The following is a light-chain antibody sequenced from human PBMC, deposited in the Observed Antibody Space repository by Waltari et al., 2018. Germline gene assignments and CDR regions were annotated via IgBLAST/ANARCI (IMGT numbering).Light chain of an antibody. V-gene: IGKV3-11*01. Sequence: EIVLTQSPATLSLSPGERATLSCRASQTVDTYLAWYQQIPGQAPRLLIYDTSNRATGIPDRFSGSGSETDFTLTISSLEPEDFAVYYCQQRRRWPLTFGGGSKVEI. CDR3: QQRRRWPLT. J-gene: IGKJ4*01. CDR1: QTVDTY. CDR2: DTS.